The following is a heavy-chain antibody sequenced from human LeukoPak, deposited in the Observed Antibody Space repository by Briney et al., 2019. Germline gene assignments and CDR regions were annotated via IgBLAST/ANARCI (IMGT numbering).Heavy chain of an antibody. D-gene: IGHD3-22*01. Sequence: PGGSLRLSCAASGFTFSSYSMNWVRQAPGKGLEWVSAISGSGGSTYYADSVKGRFTISRDNSKNTLYLQMNSLRAEDRAVYCCAREGGGYYDSSGYGYFQHWGQGTLVTVSS. CDR2: ISGSGGST. CDR1: GFTFSSYS. CDR3: AREGGGYYDSSGYGYFQH. V-gene: IGHV3-23*01. J-gene: IGHJ1*01.